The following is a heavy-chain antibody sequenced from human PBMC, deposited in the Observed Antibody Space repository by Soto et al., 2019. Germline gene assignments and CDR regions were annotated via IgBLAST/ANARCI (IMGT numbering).Heavy chain of an antibody. V-gene: IGHV1-69*13. Sequence: SVKVSCKASGGTFSSYAISWVRQAPGQGLEWMGGIIPIFGTANYAQKFQGRVTITADESTSTAYMELSSLRSEDTAVYYCAFTTVAARRFDYWGQGTLVTVSS. CDR2: IIPIFGTA. D-gene: IGHD4-17*01. CDR1: GGTFSSYA. J-gene: IGHJ4*02. CDR3: AFTTVAARRFDY.